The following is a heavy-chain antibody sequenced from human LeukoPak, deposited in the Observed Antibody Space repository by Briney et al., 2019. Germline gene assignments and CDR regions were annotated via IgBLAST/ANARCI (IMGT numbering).Heavy chain of an antibody. J-gene: IGHJ4*02. CDR1: GFTFNNYA. D-gene: IGHD5/OR15-5a*01. Sequence: GGSLRLSCAASGFTFNNYAMGWVRQAPGKGLEGVSTLSGTGRSTYYADSVKGRFSVSRDNSKNTLYLEMNSLRVEDTAMYYCARDNLVGGFSVPGLFDFWGQGTLVTVSS. V-gene: IGHV3-23*01. CDR3: ARDNLVGGFSVPGLFDF. CDR2: LSGTGRST.